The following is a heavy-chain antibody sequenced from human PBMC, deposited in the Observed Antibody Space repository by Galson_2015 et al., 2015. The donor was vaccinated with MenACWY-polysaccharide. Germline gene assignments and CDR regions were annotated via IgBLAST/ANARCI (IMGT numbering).Heavy chain of an antibody. CDR1: GYTFTSRD. V-gene: IGHV1-8*01. D-gene: IGHD2-15*01. CDR2: TTASSGNA. CDR3: ATGAGVVGDS. J-gene: IGHJ4*02. Sequence: KVSCNASGYTFTSRDINWVRQAAGQGLEWMGWTTASSGNAVYAQKFQDRVTLTRDTSTSTVYMELSSLRSEDTGVYYCATGAGVVGDSWGQGTLVTVSS.